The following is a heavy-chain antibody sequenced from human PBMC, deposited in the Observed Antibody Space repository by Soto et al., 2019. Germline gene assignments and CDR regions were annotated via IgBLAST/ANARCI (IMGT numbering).Heavy chain of an antibody. Sequence: LRLSCAASGFTFNNHAMSWVRQAPGKGLEWVSAISGSGGSTYYADSVKGRFTISRDNSKNTLYLQMNSLRAEDTAVYYCAKDSGLAGYSSSWYFDYWGQGTLVTVSS. D-gene: IGHD6-13*01. CDR2: ISGSGGST. V-gene: IGHV3-23*01. CDR1: GFTFNNHA. J-gene: IGHJ4*02. CDR3: AKDSGLAGYSSSWYFDY.